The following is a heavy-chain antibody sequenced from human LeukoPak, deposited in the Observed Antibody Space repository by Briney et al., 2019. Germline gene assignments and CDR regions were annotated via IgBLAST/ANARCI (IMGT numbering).Heavy chain of an antibody. CDR2: IRYDGTNK. D-gene: IGHD6-19*01. CDR1: GVTFSNYG. CDR3: PKEYSSGWHDAFDI. J-gene: IGHJ3*02. Sequence: PGGSLRLSCVASGVTFSNYGIHWVRQAPGKGLEWVAFIRYDGTNKYYADSVRGRFTISRDNSKNALYLQMNSLRAEDTAVYYCPKEYSSGWHDAFDIWGQGTMVTVSS. V-gene: IGHV3-30*02.